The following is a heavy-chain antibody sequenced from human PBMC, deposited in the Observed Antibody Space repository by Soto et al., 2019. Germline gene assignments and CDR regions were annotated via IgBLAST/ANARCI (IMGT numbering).Heavy chain of an antibody. CDR3: ARDEDYGDYGGYYFDY. V-gene: IGHV1-69*04. CDR1: GGTFSSYT. D-gene: IGHD4-17*01. Sequence: SVKVSCKASGGTFSSYTISWVRQAPGQGLEWMGRIIPILGIANYAQKFQGRVTITADKSTSTAYMELSSLRSEDTAVYYCARDEDYGDYGGYYFDYWGLGTLVTVSS. J-gene: IGHJ4*02. CDR2: IIPILGIA.